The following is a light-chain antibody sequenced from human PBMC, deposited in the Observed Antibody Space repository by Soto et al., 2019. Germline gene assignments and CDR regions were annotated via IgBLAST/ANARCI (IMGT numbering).Light chain of an antibody. CDR3: QQDDSFPVS. J-gene: IGKJ4*01. CDR2: GAS. Sequence: DIQMTQSPSSVSASVGDKVTITCRASQNIRTWLAWYQQKPGIAPKFLISGASSLQSGVPSRFSGRGSGTDFTLTISSLQPEDSAIYYCQQDDSFPVSFGGGTKVEIK. CDR1: QNIRTW. V-gene: IGKV1-12*01.